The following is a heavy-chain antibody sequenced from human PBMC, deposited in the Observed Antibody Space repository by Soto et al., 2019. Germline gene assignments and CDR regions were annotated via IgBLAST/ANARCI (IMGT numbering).Heavy chain of an antibody. CDR1: GFTFSSYG. J-gene: IGHJ4*02. CDR2: ISYDGSNK. Sequence: QVQLVESGGGMVQPGRSLRLSCAASGFTFSSYGMHWVRQAPGKGLEWVAVISYDGSNKYYADSVKGRFTISRDNSKNTLYLQMNSLRAEDTAVYYCAKDRAAGLNYFDYWGQGTLVTVSS. V-gene: IGHV3-30*18. CDR3: AKDRAAGLNYFDY. D-gene: IGHD6-13*01.